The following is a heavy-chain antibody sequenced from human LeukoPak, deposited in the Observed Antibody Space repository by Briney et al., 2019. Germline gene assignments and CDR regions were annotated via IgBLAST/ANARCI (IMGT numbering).Heavy chain of an antibody. Sequence: GGSLRLSCAASGFTFSSYAMGWVRQAPGKGPEWVSVISGSGGSPYYADSVKGRLTISRDNSKNTLYLQMNSVRAEDTALYYCAKDHSSGWYGGTYFDYWGQGTLVTVSS. V-gene: IGHV3-23*01. CDR1: GFTFSSYA. CDR2: ISGSGGSP. J-gene: IGHJ4*02. D-gene: IGHD6-19*01. CDR3: AKDHSSGWYGGTYFDY.